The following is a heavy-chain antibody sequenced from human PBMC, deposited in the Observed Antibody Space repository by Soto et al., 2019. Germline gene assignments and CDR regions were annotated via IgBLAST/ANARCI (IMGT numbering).Heavy chain of an antibody. D-gene: IGHD4-17*01. V-gene: IGHV3-7*04. CDR2: IKQDGSEK. CDR1: GFTFSSYW. CDR3: ARGGDYPPNIGYMDV. J-gene: IGHJ6*03. Sequence: GGSLRLSCAASGFTFSSYWMSWVRQAPGKGLEWVANIKQDGSEKYYVDSVKGRFTISRDNAKNSLYLQMNSLRAEDTAVYYCARGGDYPPNIGYMDVWGKGTTVTVSS.